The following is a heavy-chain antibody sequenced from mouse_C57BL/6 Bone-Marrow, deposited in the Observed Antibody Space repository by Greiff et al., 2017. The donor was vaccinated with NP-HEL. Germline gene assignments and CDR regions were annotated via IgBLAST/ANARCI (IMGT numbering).Heavy chain of an antibody. D-gene: IGHD1-1*01. CDR2: IDPNSGGT. J-gene: IGHJ2*03. CDR1: GYTFTSYL. V-gene: IGHV1-72*01. Sequence: QVQLQQPGAELVKPGASVKLSCKASGYTFTSYLMHWVKQRPGRGLEWIGRIDPNSGGTKYNEKFKSKATLTVDKPSSTAYMQLNSLTSKDSEVYDCSRYYCGSSSFDFWGRGTRLTVSS. CDR3: SRYYCGSSSFDF.